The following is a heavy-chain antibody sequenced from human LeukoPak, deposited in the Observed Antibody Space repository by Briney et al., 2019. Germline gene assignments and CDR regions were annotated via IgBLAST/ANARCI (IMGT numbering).Heavy chain of an antibody. Sequence: PGGSLRLSCAASGFTFSDYYMSWIRQAPGKGLEWISYISVSGSYTNYADSVKGRFTISRDNAKNSPYLQMISLRAEDTAVYFCGRWAEGFDFWGQGTLVTVSS. CDR2: ISVSGSYT. CDR1: GFTFSDYY. CDR3: GRWAEGFDF. V-gene: IGHV3-11*03. J-gene: IGHJ4*02. D-gene: IGHD1-14*01.